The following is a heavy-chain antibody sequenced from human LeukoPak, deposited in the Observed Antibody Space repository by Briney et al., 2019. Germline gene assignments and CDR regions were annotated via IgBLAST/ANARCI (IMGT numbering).Heavy chain of an antibody. V-gene: IGHV3-30*18. CDR2: ISYDGSNK. CDR1: GFTISSYG. Sequence: GGSLRLSCSASGFTISSYGMHWVRQAPGKGLEWVAVISYDGSNKYYADSVKGRFTISRDNSKNTLYLQMNSLRAEDTAVYYCAKGLQGDYWGQGTLVTVSS. J-gene: IGHJ4*02. CDR3: AKGLQGDY.